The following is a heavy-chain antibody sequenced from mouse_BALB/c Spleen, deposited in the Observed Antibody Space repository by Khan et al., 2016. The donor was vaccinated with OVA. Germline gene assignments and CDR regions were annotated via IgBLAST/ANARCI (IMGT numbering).Heavy chain of an antibody. V-gene: IGHV9-3-1*01. CDR3: ARGGRRAMDY. CDR1: GYTFTNYG. Sequence: QIQLVQSGPELKKPGETVKISCKASGYTFTNYGVNWVKQTPGKGLKWMGWINTYTGEPTYADDFKGRFAFSLETSASTAFLQSNNLKNEDTATYFCARGGRRAMDYWGQGTSVTVSS. D-gene: IGHD3-3*01. CDR2: INTYTGEP. J-gene: IGHJ4*01.